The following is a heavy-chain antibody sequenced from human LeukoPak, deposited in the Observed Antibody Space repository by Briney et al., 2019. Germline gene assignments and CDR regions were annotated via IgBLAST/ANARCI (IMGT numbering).Heavy chain of an antibody. V-gene: IGHV3-30-3*01. CDR2: ISYDGSTK. D-gene: IGHD2/OR15-2a*01. CDR3: AREITTSTQWFDY. Sequence: PGRSLRLSCAASGFTFNTYAMHWVRQAPGKGLEWVAVISYDGSTKYYADSVKGRFIVSRDNSKNTLYLQMNSLRAEDTAVYYCAREITTSTQWFDYWGQGTLVTVSS. CDR1: GFTFNTYA. J-gene: IGHJ4*02.